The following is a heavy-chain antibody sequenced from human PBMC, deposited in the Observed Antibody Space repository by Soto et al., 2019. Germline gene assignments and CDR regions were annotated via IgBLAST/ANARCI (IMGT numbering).Heavy chain of an antibody. CDR2: IYHSGST. Sequence: SETLSLTCAVSGGSISSSNWWSWVRQPPGKGLEWIGEIYHSGSTNYNPSLKSRVTISVDKSKNQFSLKLSSVTAADTAVYYCAREVEGGGFGEFTTNWFDPWGQGTLVTVSS. V-gene: IGHV4-4*02. J-gene: IGHJ5*02. CDR1: GGSISSSNW. CDR3: AREVEGGGFGEFTTNWFDP. D-gene: IGHD3-10*01.